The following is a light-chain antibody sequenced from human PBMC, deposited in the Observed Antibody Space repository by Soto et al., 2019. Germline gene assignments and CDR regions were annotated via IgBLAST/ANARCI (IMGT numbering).Light chain of an antibody. V-gene: IGKV3-15*01. Sequence: EVVMTQSPATLSASPGERVVLSCRASQNVNRNLAWYQQRPGQAPRLLIYGASTRATGIPARFSGSGSGAEFTLTISSLQSKDLAVYYCQQYDDWPPWTFGQGTKVEIK. CDR1: QNVNRN. CDR2: GAS. CDR3: QQYDDWPPWT. J-gene: IGKJ1*01.